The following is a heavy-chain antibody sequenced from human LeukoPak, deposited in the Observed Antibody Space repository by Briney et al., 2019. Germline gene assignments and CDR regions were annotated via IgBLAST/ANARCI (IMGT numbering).Heavy chain of an antibody. V-gene: IGHV3-30-3*01. J-gene: IGHJ4*02. Sequence: PGGSLRLSCAASGFTFSSYAMHWVRQAPGKGLEWVAVISYDGSNKYYADSVKGRSTISRDNSKNTLYLQMNSLRAEDTAVYYCARGKEVWFGPADYWGQGTLVTVSS. CDR3: ARGKEVWFGPADY. D-gene: IGHD3-10*01. CDR2: ISYDGSNK. CDR1: GFTFSSYA.